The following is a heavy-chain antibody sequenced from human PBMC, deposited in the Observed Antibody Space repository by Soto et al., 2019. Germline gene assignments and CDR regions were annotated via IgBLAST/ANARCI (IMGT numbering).Heavy chain of an antibody. J-gene: IGHJ6*02. CDR2: IYPGDSDT. CDR1: GYSFTSYW. Sequence: GESLKISCKGSGYSFTSYWIGGVRQMPGKGLEWMGIIYPGDSDTRYSPSFQGQVTISADKSISTAYLQCSSLKASDTAMYYCGKRGKTNYYGMEVWGQGTTVTV. D-gene: IGHD3-10*01. V-gene: IGHV5-51*01. CDR3: GKRGKTNYYGMEV.